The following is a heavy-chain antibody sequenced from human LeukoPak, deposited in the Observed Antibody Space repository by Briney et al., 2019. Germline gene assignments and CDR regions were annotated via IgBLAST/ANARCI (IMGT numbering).Heavy chain of an antibody. CDR3: VGEDFGGYRFDY. Sequence: SETLSLTCTVSGGSITSYFWSWIRQVPGKGLEWIAYISYSGTTHYNPSFQSRVVISVDASKNQFSLKVRSVTAADTAVYYCVGEDFGGYRFDYWGQGTLVTVSS. V-gene: IGHV4-59*01. J-gene: IGHJ4*02. CDR1: GGSITSYF. CDR2: ISYSGTT. D-gene: IGHD5-18*01.